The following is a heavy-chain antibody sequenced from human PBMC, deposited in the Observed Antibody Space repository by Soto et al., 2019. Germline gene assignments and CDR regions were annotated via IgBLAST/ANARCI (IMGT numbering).Heavy chain of an antibody. D-gene: IGHD2-8*01. CDR3: ARSSPPYCTNGVCHGPFDY. J-gene: IGHJ4*02. V-gene: IGHV1-18*01. CDR2: ISAYNGNT. Sequence: XSVKVSCKASGYTFTSYGISWVRQAPGQGLEWMGWISAYNGNTNYAQKLQGRVTMTTDTSTSTAYMELRSLRSDDTAVYYCARSSPPYCTNGVCHGPFDYWGQGTLVTVSS. CDR1: GYTFTSYG.